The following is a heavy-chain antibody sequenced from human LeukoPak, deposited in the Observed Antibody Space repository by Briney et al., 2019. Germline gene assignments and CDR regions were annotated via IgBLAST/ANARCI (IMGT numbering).Heavy chain of an antibody. CDR3: ARGYSYYFES. Sequence: PSETLSLTCTVSGGSISSYYWSWIRQPPGKGLEWIGFIYSSGSTNYNPSLKSRVTISVDTSKNQFSLKLSSVTAADTAVYYCARGYSYYFESWGQGTLVTVSS. CDR1: GGSISSYY. J-gene: IGHJ4*02. D-gene: IGHD5-18*01. V-gene: IGHV4-59*01. CDR2: IYSSGST.